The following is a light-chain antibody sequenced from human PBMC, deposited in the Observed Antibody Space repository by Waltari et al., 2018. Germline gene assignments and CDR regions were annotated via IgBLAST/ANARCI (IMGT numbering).Light chain of an antibody. V-gene: IGKV1-6*02. CDR2: GAS. Sequence: AIQLTQSPSSLSASVGDKVTITCRASQGIRVDLDWYQQKPGKAPKLLIYGASSLQSGVPSRFSGGASGSDFTLTISSLQPEDSATYYCLQDYIYPRTFGQGTKVELK. J-gene: IGKJ1*01. CDR1: QGIRVD. CDR3: LQDYIYPRT.